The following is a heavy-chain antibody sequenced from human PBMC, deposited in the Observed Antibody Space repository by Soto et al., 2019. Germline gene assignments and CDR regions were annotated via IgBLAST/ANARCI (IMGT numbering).Heavy chain of an antibody. CDR3: ARDKNSNHCYGMDV. J-gene: IGHJ6*02. V-gene: IGHV3-48*02. CDR2: ISSSSSTI. CDR1: GFTFSSYS. Sequence: EVQLVESGGGLVQPGGSLRLSCAASGFTFSSYSMNWVRQAPGKGLEWVSYISSSSSTIYYADSVKGRFTISRDNAKNSLYLQINSLRDEDTAVYYCARDKNSNHCYGMDVWGQGTTVTVSS. D-gene: IGHD4-4*01.